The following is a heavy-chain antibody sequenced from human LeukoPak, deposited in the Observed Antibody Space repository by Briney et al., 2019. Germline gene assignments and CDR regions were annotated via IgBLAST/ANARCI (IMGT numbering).Heavy chain of an antibody. CDR2: INPNSGGT. J-gene: IGHJ4*02. CDR1: GYTFTGYY. CDR3: ARVQGAAGTANFDY. D-gene: IGHD6-13*01. Sequence: GESLKISCKASGYTFTGYYMHWVRQAPGQGLEWMGWINPNSGGTNYAQKFQGRVTMTRDTSISTAYMELSRLRSDDTAVYYCARVQGAAGTANFDYWGQGTLVTVSS. V-gene: IGHV1-2*02.